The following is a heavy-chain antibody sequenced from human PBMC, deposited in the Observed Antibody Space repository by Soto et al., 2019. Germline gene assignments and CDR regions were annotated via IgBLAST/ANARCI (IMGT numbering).Heavy chain of an antibody. CDR2: IYSGGST. V-gene: IGHV3-53*01. Sequence: EVQLVESGGGLIQPGGSLRLSCAASGFTVSSNYMSWVRQAPGKGLEWVSVIYSGGSTYYADSVKGRFTISRDNSKNTLYLQMNSLRAEDTAVYYCARDSNPIGSRGYYPNWGQGTLVTVSS. CDR1: GFTVSSNY. J-gene: IGHJ4*02. D-gene: IGHD3-22*01. CDR3: ARDSNPIGSRGYYPN.